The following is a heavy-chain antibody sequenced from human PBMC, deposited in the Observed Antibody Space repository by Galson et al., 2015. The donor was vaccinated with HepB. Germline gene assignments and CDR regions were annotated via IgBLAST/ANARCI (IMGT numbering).Heavy chain of an antibody. Sequence: SCKASGFTFSSYWMSWVRQAPGKGLEWVANIKQDGSEKYYVDSVKGRFTISRDNAKNSLYLQMNSLRAEDTAVYYCAREARSSDFDYWGQGTLVTVSS. V-gene: IGHV3-7*01. CDR1: GFTFSSYW. CDR2: IKQDGSEK. CDR3: AREARSSDFDY. D-gene: IGHD2-2*01. J-gene: IGHJ4*02.